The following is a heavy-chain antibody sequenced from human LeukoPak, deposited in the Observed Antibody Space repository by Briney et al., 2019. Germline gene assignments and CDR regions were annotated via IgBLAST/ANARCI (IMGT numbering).Heavy chain of an antibody. CDR3: ARWGGTHDILTGYYLFDY. CDR2: IYHSGST. CDR1: GGSISSSNW. D-gene: IGHD3-9*01. J-gene: IGHJ4*02. V-gene: IGHV4-4*02. Sequence: SETLSLTCAVSGGSISSSNWWSWVRQPPGKGLEWIGEIYHSGSTNYNPSLKSRVTISVDKSKDQFSLKLSSVTAADTAVYYCARWGGTHDILTGYYLFDYWGQGTLVTVSS.